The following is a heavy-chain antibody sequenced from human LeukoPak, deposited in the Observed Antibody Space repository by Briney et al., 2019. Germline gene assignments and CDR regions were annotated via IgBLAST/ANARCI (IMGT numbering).Heavy chain of an antibody. CDR3: GREGVAGTGLDY. J-gene: IGHJ4*01. V-gene: IGHV1-46*01. Sequence: VSVKVSCMASGYTFSIYNMHWVRQAPGQGLEWMGIINPSGGTSYAQKLQGRITMTRDTSTSTLYMELSRLKSEDTAVYYCGREGVAGTGLDYWGQGTLVTVSS. CDR1: GYTFSIYN. CDR2: INPSGGT. D-gene: IGHD6-13*01.